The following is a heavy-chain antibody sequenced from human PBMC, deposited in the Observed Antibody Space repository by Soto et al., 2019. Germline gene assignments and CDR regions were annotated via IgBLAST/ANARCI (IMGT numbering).Heavy chain of an antibody. Sequence: QVQLVQSGAEVKRPGSSVKVSCKASGDTFAFYSINWVRQAPGLGLEWMGRINPILSMSNYAQRFQGRVTMTADKSTSTAYMVRNSLRSEDTAIYYCATSYGSGYRAFDYWGQGALVTVSS. J-gene: IGHJ4*02. CDR3: ATSYGSGYRAFDY. V-gene: IGHV1-69*02. CDR2: INPILSMS. CDR1: GDTFAFYS. D-gene: IGHD3-10*01.